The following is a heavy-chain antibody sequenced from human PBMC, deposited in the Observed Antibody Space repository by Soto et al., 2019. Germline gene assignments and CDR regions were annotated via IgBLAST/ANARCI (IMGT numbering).Heavy chain of an antibody. D-gene: IGHD2-21*02. CDR2: IYYSGST. V-gene: IGHV4-59*11. Sequence: SETLSLTCTVSGDINSHYWSWVRQAPGKGLEWIGYIYYSGSTYYSPSLKSRVTISVDTSKNQLSLKLSSVTAADTAVYYCARDQGYCGGDCYSPNWFDPWGQGTLVTVSS. CDR3: ARDQGYCGGDCYSPNWFDP. CDR1: GDINSHY. J-gene: IGHJ5*02.